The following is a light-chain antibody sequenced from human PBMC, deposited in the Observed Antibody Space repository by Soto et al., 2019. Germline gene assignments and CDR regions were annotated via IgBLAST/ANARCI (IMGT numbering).Light chain of an antibody. Sequence: QPVLTQSPSASASLGASVKLTCTLSSGHSSYAIAWHQQQPEKGPRYLMKLNSDGSHSKGDGIPDRFSGSSSGAERYLTISSLQSEDEADYYCQTWGTGSCVFGGGTK. CDR3: QTWGTGSCV. J-gene: IGLJ3*02. V-gene: IGLV4-69*01. CDR1: SGHSSYA. CDR2: LNSDGSH.